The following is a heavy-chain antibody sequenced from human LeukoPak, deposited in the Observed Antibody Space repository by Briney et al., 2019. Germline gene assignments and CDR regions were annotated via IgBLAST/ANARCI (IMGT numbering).Heavy chain of an antibody. V-gene: IGHV4-30-4*02. CDR2: IYYSGST. CDR1: GGSISSGDYY. Sequence: SETLSLTCTVSGGSISSGDYYWSWIRQPPGKGLEWIGYIYYSGSTYYNPSLKSRVTISVDTSKNQFSLKLNSVIAADTAVYYCARDRPGSYWYFDLWGRGTLVTVSS. CDR3: ARDRPGSYWYFDL. J-gene: IGHJ2*01. D-gene: IGHD3-10*01.